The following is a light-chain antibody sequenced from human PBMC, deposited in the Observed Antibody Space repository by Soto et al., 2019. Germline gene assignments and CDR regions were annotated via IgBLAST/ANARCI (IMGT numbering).Light chain of an antibody. J-gene: IGKJ2*01. CDR3: QHPNDYRYT. Sequence: DIQLTQSPSFLSASVGDRVTITCRASQAISSSLAWYQHNPGQAPKLLIYAASTLQNGVPSSVSGSGSGTEFTRTISSLQPEDFATDYCQHPNDYRYTFGQGTKVEIK. V-gene: IGKV1-9*01. CDR1: QAISSS. CDR2: AAS.